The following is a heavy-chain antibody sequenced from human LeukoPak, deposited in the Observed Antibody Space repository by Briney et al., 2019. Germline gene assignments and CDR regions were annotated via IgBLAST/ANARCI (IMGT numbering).Heavy chain of an antibody. J-gene: IGHJ4*02. V-gene: IGHV3-7*04. CDR2: INEGGSEK. D-gene: IGHD5-12*01. CDR3: ARYNGHDLRY. Sequence: GGSLRLSCAASGFTFSNYWMSWVRQAPGKGLEWVAKINEGGSEKHYVDSMKGRFTISRDNAKNSLYLEMNGLRAEDTAVYYCARYNGHDLRYWGQGTLVTVSS. CDR1: GFTFSNYW.